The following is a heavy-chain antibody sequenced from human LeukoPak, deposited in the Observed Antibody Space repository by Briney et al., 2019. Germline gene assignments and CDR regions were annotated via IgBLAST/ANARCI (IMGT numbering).Heavy chain of an antibody. J-gene: IGHJ6*03. Sequence: ASVKVSCKASGYTFTSYDINWVRQATGQGLEWMGWMNPNSGNTGYAQKFQGRVTMTRNTSISTAYMELSSLRSEDTAVYYCARGLGSTQWLVRYYYYYYYVDVWGKGTTVTVSS. CDR1: GYTFTSYD. D-gene: IGHD6-19*01. CDR2: MNPNSGNT. V-gene: IGHV1-8*01. CDR3: ARGLGSTQWLVRYYYYYYYVDV.